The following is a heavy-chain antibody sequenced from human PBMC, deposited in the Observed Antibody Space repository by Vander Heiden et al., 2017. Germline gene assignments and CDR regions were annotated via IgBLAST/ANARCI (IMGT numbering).Heavy chain of an antibody. V-gene: IGHV4-34*01. CDR2: INHSGST. Sequence: QVQLQQWGAGLLKPSETLSLTCAVYGGSFSGYYWSWIRQPPGKGLEWIGEINHSGSTNYNPSLKSRVTISVDTSKNQFSLKLSSVTAAHTAVYYCAIEITCVGVIVFFDYWGHGTLVTVSS. J-gene: IGHJ4*01. CDR3: AIEITCVGVIVFFDY. D-gene: IGHD3-16*02. CDR1: GGSFSGYY.